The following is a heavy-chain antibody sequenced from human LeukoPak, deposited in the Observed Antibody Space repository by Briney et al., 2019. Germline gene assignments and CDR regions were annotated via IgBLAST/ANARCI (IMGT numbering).Heavy chain of an antibody. CDR1: GYSFTSYW. J-gene: IGHJ5*02. Sequence: GESLKISCKGSGYSFTSYWIGWVRRMPGKGLEWMGIIYPGDSDTRYSPSFQGQVTISADKSISTAYLQWSSLKASDTAMYYCARQAREATILAWFDPWGQGTLVTVSS. D-gene: IGHD5-12*01. CDR3: ARQAREATILAWFDP. CDR2: IYPGDSDT. V-gene: IGHV5-51*01.